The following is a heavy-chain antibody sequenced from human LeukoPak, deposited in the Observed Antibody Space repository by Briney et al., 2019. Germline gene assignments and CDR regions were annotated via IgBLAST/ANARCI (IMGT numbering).Heavy chain of an antibody. D-gene: IGHD1-1*01. CDR2: INHSGST. J-gene: IGHJ4*02. CDR1: GGSFSGYY. CDR3: ARGTPLYNWNDIGGFDY. Sequence: SETLSLTCAVYGGSFSGYYWSWIRQPPGKGLEWIGEINHSGSTNYNPSLKSRVTISVDTSKNQFSLKLSSVTAADTAVYYCARGTPLYNWNDIGGFDYWGQGTLVTVSS. V-gene: IGHV4-34*01.